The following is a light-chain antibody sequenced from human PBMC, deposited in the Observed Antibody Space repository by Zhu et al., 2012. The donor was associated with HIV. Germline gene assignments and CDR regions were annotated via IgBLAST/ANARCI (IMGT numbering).Light chain of an antibody. CDR2: DAS. Sequence: IVLTQSPPTLSLSPGERATLSCRASQSIGTYLAWYQQKPGQAPRLLMYDASNRATGISPRFSGSGSGTDFTLTISSLEPEDFAVYYCQQRNSNWFTFGGGTKGGD. CDR1: QSIGTY. J-gene: IGKJ4*01. V-gene: IGKV3-11*01. CDR3: QQRNSNWFT.